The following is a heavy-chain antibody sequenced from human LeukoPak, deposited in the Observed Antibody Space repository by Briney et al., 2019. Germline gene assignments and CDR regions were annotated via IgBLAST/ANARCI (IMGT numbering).Heavy chain of an antibody. Sequence: PGRSLRLSCAASGFTFRSYGMHWVRQAPGTGLEWVSFISYDGNNQYYADSVKGRFTISRDNSKNTLYLQMNSLRTEDTAVYYCAKDAGDQGYFDYWGQGTLVTVSS. V-gene: IGHV3-30*04. CDR3: AKDAGDQGYFDY. CDR1: GFTFRSYG. D-gene: IGHD3-16*01. CDR2: ISYDGNNQ. J-gene: IGHJ4*02.